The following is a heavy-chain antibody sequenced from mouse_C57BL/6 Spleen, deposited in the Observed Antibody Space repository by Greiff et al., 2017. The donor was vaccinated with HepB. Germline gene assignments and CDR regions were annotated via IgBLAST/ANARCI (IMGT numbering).Heavy chain of an antibody. Sequence: QVQLQQPGAELVMPGASVKLSCKASGYTFTSYWMHWVKQRPGQGLEWIGEIDPSDSYTNYNQKFKGKSTLTVDKSSSTAYMQLSSLTSEDSAVYYCARRSNYYTHWYFDVWGTGTTVTVSS. V-gene: IGHV1-69*01. CDR2: IDPSDSYT. J-gene: IGHJ1*03. CDR3: ARRSNYYTHWYFDV. CDR1: GYTFTSYW. D-gene: IGHD2-5*01.